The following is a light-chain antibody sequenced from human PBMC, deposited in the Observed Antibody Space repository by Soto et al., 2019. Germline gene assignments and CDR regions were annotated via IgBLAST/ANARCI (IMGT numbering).Light chain of an antibody. Sequence: QSVLTQPPSVSAAPGQEVTISCSGSTSNIGNNYVSWYRQLPGTAPKLLIYDNNKRPSGIPDRISGSKSGTSATLGFTGLQTGDEADYYCATGDRSLSAVVFGGGTKLTVL. V-gene: IGLV1-51*01. CDR3: ATGDRSLSAVV. J-gene: IGLJ2*01. CDR2: DNN. CDR1: TSNIGNNY.